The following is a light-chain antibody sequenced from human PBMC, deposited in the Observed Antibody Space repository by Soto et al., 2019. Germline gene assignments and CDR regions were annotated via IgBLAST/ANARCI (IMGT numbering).Light chain of an antibody. CDR2: AAS. Sequence: DILVTKCPAALCASEGDRVTITCRASRDITDYLAWYQQKPGQVPKLLIYAASTLQSGVPSRFTASGSGTDFTLTISSLQPEDVAPYYSQKYTSPPQRFGQGTRLEIK. V-gene: IGKV1-27*01. J-gene: IGKJ5*01. CDR3: QKYTSPPQR. CDR1: RDITDY.